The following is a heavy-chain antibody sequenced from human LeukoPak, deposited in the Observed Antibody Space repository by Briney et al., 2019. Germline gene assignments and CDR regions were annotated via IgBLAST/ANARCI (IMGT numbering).Heavy chain of an antibody. Sequence: SETQSLTCAVYGGSFSGYYWSWIRQPPGKGLEWIGEINHSGSTNYNPSLKSRVTISVDTSKNQFSLKLSSVTAADTAVYYCARGGDIVVVPAATGPKGTFDYWGQGTLVTVSS. D-gene: IGHD2-2*01. V-gene: IGHV4-34*01. CDR1: GGSFSGYY. CDR2: INHSGST. CDR3: ARGGDIVVVPAATGPKGTFDY. J-gene: IGHJ4*02.